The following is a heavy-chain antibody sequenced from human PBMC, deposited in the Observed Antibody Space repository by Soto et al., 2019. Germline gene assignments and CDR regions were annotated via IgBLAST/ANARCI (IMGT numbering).Heavy chain of an antibody. CDR3: VRENYYYGMDV. V-gene: IGHV3-66*01. CDR2: INNAGST. CDR1: GFDASVNF. Sequence: EEQLVESGGTLFQPGGSLKLSCAASGFDASVNFMTWVRQAPGKGLEWVTAINNAGSTFYADSVKGRFSISRDDSKNTLYLQMNSLRVEDTAMYYCVRENYYYGMDVWGQGTAVTVSS. J-gene: IGHJ6*02.